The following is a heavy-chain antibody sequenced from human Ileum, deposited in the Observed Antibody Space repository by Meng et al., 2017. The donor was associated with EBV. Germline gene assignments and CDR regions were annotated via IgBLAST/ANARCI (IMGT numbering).Heavy chain of an antibody. CDR1: GGSLSGYY. J-gene: IGHJ5*02. Sequence: QVKLGESGPGLVKPSETLSLTCTVSGGSLSGYYWSWIRHPPGKGLEWIGYIYYSGNANYNPSLKSRLRLSVDTSKNQFPLNLDSVTAADTAVYYCARTRGSAGAGADPWGQGTLVTVSS. CDR2: IYYSGNA. CDR3: ARTRGSAGAGADP. D-gene: IGHD6-19*01. V-gene: IGHV4-59*01.